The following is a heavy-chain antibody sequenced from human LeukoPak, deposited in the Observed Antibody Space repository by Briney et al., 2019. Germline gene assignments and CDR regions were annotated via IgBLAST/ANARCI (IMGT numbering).Heavy chain of an antibody. J-gene: IGHJ3*02. CDR2: ITPDGSST. Sequence: GGSLRLSCAASGFTFSSYAMSWVRQAPGKGLEWVSRITPDGSSTVYADSVRGRFTISRDNAKNTLYLQMNSLRVEDTAEYYCASFRSTDIWGQGTTVTVSP. CDR1: GFTFSSYA. CDR3: ASFRSTDI. V-gene: IGHV3-74*01. D-gene: IGHD3-16*02.